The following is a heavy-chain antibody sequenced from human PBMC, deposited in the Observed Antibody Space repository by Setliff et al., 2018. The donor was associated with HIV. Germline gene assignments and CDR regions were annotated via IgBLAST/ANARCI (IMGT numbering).Heavy chain of an antibody. D-gene: IGHD2-8*01. Sequence: SETLSLTCAVSGYSISNGYYWSWIRQPPGKGLEWIGEINHSGSTNYNPSLKSRVTISVDTSKNQFSLKLSSVTAADTAVYYCARGGGYCTNGLCYNRWFDPWGQGTPVTVSS. J-gene: IGHJ5*02. V-gene: IGHV4-34*01. CDR1: GYSISNGYY. CDR2: INHSGST. CDR3: ARGGGYCTNGLCYNRWFDP.